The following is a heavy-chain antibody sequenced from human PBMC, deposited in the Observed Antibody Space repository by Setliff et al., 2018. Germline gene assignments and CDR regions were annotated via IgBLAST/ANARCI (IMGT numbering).Heavy chain of an antibody. CDR2: IKSDGSNT. Sequence: GGSLRLSCAASGLTFSNAWMNWVRQAPGKGLMWVSNIKSDGSNTHYADSVEGRSTISRDNAKNTLYLQMNSLRADATAVYYCARGGCSATSCLDYWGQGILVTVSS. D-gene: IGHD2-2*01. CDR3: ARGGCSATSCLDY. J-gene: IGHJ4*02. V-gene: IGHV3-74*01. CDR1: GLTFSNAW.